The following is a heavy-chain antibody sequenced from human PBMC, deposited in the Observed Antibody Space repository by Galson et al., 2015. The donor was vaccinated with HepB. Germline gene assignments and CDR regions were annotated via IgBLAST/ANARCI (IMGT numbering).Heavy chain of an antibody. V-gene: IGHV1-3*01. J-gene: IGHJ6*03. Sequence: SVKVSCKASGYTFTSYAMHWVRRAPGQRLEWMGWINAGNGNTKYSQKFQGRVTITRDTSASTAYMELSSLRSEDTAVYYCARGGVQGVDVYYYYYMDVWGKGTTVTVSS. CDR1: GYTFTSYA. CDR3: ARGGVQGVDVYYYYYMDV. D-gene: IGHD3-10*01. CDR2: INAGNGNT.